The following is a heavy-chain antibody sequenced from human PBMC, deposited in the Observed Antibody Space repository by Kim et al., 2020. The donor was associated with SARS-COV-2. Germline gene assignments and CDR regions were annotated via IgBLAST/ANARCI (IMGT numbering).Heavy chain of an antibody. CDR3: TAVIGVSAFDI. J-gene: IGHJ3*02. V-gene: IGHV3-73*01. Sequence: AYAASVKGRFTISRDDSKNTVYLQMNSLKPEDTAVYYCTAVIGVSAFDIWGQGTMVTVSS. D-gene: IGHD3-10*01.